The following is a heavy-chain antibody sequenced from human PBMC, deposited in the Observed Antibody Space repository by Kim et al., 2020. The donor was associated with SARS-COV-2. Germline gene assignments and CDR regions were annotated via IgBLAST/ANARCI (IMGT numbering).Heavy chain of an antibody. V-gene: IGHV3-30-3*01. Sequence: GGSLRLFCAASGFSFSSHGMHWVRQAPGKGLEWIGVISNDASEEFYADSVKGRFIMSRDNSKSLLYLQMGSLRREDTAVYFCVRDGAFASRRVYNYMDV. J-gene: IGHJ6*03. CDR3: VRDGAFASRRVYNYMDV. CDR1: GFSFSSHG. CDR2: ISNDASEE. D-gene: IGHD3-16*01.